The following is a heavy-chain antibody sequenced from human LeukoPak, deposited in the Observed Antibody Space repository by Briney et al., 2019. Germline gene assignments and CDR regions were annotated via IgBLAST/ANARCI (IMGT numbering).Heavy chain of an antibody. CDR3: AKEGDYDSFDY. V-gene: IGHV3-7*01. D-gene: IGHD5-12*01. CDR1: GFTFSSYW. CDR2: IKQDGSEK. J-gene: IGHJ4*02. Sequence: GGSLRLSCAASGFTFSSYWMSWVRQAPGKGLEWVANIKQDGSEKYYVDSVKGRFTISRDNSKNTLYLQMKSLRAEDTAVYYCAKEGDYDSFDYWGQGTLVTVSS.